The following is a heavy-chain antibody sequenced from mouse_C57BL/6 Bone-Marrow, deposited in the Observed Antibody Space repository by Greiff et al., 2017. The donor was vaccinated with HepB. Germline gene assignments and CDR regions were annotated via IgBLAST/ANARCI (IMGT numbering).Heavy chain of an antibody. CDR2: IRSKSNNYAT. J-gene: IGHJ1*03. CDR3: VRPGVYGSSYWYFDV. D-gene: IGHD1-1*01. V-gene: IGHV10-1*01. Sequence: EVNLVESGGGLVQPKGSLKLSCAASGFSFNTYAMNWVRQAPGKGVEWVARIRSKSNNYATYYADSVKDRFTSSSDDSESMLYLQMNNLKTEDTAMYDCVRPGVYGSSYWYFDVWGTGTTVTVSS. CDR1: GFSFNTYA.